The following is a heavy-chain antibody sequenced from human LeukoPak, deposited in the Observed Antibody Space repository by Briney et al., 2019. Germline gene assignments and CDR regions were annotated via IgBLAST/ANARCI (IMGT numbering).Heavy chain of an antibody. J-gene: IGHJ4*02. D-gene: IGHD3-16*02. CDR3: AKGKTMITFGGVIVIPFDY. V-gene: IGHV3-23*01. CDR1: GFTFSSYG. CDR2: ISGSGGST. Sequence: PAGGSLRLSCAASGFTFSSYGMSWVRQAPGKGLEWVSAISGSGGSTYYADSVKGRFTISRDNSKNTLYLQMNSLRAEDTAVYYCAKGKTMITFGGVIVIPFDYWGQGTLVTVSS.